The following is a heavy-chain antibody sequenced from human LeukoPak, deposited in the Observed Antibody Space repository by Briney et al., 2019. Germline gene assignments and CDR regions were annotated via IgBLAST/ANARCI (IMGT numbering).Heavy chain of an antibody. CDR3: ARENGSGSYLATFDY. Sequence: SETLSLTCAVYGGSFSGYYWSWIRQPPGKGLEWIGEINHSGSTNYNPSLKSRVTISVDTSKNQFSLKLSSVTAADTAVYYCARENGSGSYLATFDYWGQGTLVTVSS. D-gene: IGHD3-10*01. CDR2: INHSGST. V-gene: IGHV4-34*01. CDR1: GGSFSGYY. J-gene: IGHJ4*02.